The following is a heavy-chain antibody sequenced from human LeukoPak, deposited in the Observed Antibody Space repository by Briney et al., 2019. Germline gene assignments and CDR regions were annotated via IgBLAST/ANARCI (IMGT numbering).Heavy chain of an antibody. J-gene: IGHJ4*02. V-gene: IGHV1-69*13. CDR1: GGTFSSYA. Sequence: RRASVKVSCKAYGGTFSSYAISWVRQAPGQGLEWMGGIIPIFGTANYAQKFQGRVTITADESTSTAYMELSSLRSEDTAVYYCARDHKYSSGWYDNWGQGTLVTVSS. D-gene: IGHD6-19*01. CDR2: IIPIFGTA. CDR3: ARDHKYSSGWYDN.